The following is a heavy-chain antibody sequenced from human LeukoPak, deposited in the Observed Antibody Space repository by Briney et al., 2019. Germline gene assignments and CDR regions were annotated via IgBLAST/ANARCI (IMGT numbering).Heavy chain of an antibody. D-gene: IGHD6-19*01. J-gene: IGHJ4*02. V-gene: IGHV1-8*01. CDR1: GYTFTSYD. CDR2: MNPNVGNT. Sequence: ASVKVSCKASGYTFTSYDINWVRQATGQGLEWMGWMNPNVGNTGYAQTLQGRVIMTTNTSISTAYLELSSLRSEDTAVYYCARGKPGIAVNDHWGQGTLVTVSS. CDR3: ARGKPGIAVNDH.